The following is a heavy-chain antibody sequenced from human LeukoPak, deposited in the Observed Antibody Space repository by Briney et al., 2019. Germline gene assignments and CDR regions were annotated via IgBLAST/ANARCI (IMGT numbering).Heavy chain of an antibody. CDR2: ISDTGSAI. J-gene: IGHJ3*02. V-gene: IGHV3-48*01. D-gene: IGHD2-2*01. CDR3: AKDISPTNDAFDI. Sequence: GGSLRLSCAASGFTFSSYGINWVRQAPGKGLEWVSYISDTGSAIHYADSVKGRFTISRDNSKNTLYLQMNSLRAEDTAVYYCAKDISPTNDAFDIWGQGTMVTVSS. CDR1: GFTFSSYG.